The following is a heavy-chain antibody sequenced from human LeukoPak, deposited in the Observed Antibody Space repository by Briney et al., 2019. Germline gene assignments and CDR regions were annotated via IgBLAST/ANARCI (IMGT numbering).Heavy chain of an antibody. CDR1: GGSFSGYY. V-gene: IGHV4-34*01. CDR2: INHSGST. J-gene: IGHJ6*02. Sequence: PSETLSLTCTVYGGSFSGYYWSWIRLPPGKGLEWIGEINHSGSTNYNPSLKSRVTISVDTSKNQFSLKLSSVTAADTAVYYCARYYYYYGMDVWGQGTTVTVSS. CDR3: ARYYYYYGMDV.